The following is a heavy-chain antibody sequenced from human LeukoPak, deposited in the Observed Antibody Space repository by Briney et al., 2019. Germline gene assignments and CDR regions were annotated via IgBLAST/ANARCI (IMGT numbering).Heavy chain of an antibody. Sequence: PGGSLRLSCAASGFTFSSYSMNWVRQAPGKGLEWVSYISSSSSTIYYADSVKGRFTISRYNAKNSLYLQMNSLRAEDTAVYYCAIFPLDYSNCALPFDYWGQGTLVTVSS. J-gene: IGHJ4*02. V-gene: IGHV3-48*04. CDR2: ISSSSSTI. CDR3: AIFPLDYSNCALPFDY. D-gene: IGHD4-11*01. CDR1: GFTFSSYS.